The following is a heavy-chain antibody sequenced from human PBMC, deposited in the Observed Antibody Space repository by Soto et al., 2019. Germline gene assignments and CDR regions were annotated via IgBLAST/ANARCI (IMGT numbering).Heavy chain of an antibody. V-gene: IGHV4-59*01. CDR2: IYYSGST. CDR3: ARVPAAAGTYYYYGMDV. J-gene: IGHJ6*02. CDR1: GGSFSGYY. D-gene: IGHD6-13*01. Sequence: SETLSLTCAVYGGSFSGYYWSWIRQPPGKGLEWIGYIYYSGSTNYNPSLKSRVTISVDTSKNQFSLKLSSVTAADTAVYYCARVPAAAGTYYYYGMDVWGQGTTVTVSS.